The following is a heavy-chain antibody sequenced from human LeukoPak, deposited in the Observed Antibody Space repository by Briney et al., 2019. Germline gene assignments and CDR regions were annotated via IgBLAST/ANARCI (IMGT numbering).Heavy chain of an antibody. CDR2: INPSGGST. CDR1: GYTFTSYY. CDR3: ARALDQRYSSGWYQVPADY. Sequence: ASVKVSCKASGYTFTSYYMHWVRQAPGQGLEWMGIINPSGGSTSYAQKFQGRVTMTRDTSTNTVYMELSSLRSEDTAVYYCARALDQRYSSGWYQVPADYWGQGTLVAVSS. V-gene: IGHV1-46*01. D-gene: IGHD6-19*01. J-gene: IGHJ4*02.